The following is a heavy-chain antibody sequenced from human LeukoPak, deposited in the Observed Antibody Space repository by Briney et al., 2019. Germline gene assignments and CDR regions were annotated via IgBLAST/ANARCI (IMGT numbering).Heavy chain of an antibody. CDR3: AKDQLASYFDY. CDR2: IRYDGSNK. CDR1: GFTFSSYE. V-gene: IGHV3-30*02. J-gene: IGHJ4*02. D-gene: IGHD3-10*01. Sequence: GGSLRLSCAASGFTFSSYEMNWVRQAPGKGLEWVAFIRYDGSNKYYADSVKGRFTISRDNSKNTLYLQMNSLRAEDTAVYYCAKDQLASYFDYWGQGTLVTVSS.